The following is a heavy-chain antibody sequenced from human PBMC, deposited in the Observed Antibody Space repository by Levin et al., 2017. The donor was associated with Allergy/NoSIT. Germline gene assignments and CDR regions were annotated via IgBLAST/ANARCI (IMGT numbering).Heavy chain of an antibody. CDR2: IDWDDDK. CDR1: GFSLSTSGMC. CDR3: ARSTTPPGSGDNNWFDP. V-gene: IGHV2-70*01. D-gene: IGHD3-10*01. Sequence: HSQTLSLTCTFSGFSLSTSGMCVSWIRQPPGKALEWLALIDWDDDKYYSTSLKTRLTISKDTSKNQVVLTMTNMDPVDTATYYCARSTTPPGSGDNNWFDPWGQGTLVTVSS. J-gene: IGHJ5*02.